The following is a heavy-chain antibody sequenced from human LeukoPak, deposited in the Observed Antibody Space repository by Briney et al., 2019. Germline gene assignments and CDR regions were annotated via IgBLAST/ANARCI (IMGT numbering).Heavy chain of an antibody. CDR2: IKGDEGEK. CDR1: GFPFSTYW. D-gene: IGHD3-10*01. Sequence: GGSLRLSCAASGFPFSTYWMSWVRQAPGKGLEWVANIKGDEGEKYYVDSVKGRFTISRDNAKNSLYLQMNSLRAEDTAVYYCSTTGPYGSGSRDFWGQGTLVTVSS. V-gene: IGHV3-7*01. CDR3: STTGPYGSGSRDF. J-gene: IGHJ4*02.